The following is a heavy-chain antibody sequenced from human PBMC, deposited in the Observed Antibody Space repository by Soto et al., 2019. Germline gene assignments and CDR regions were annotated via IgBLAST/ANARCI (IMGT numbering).Heavy chain of an antibody. CDR1: GGTFSIYA. CDR2: IIPTFDTA. Sequence: GASVKVSCKASGGTFSIYAIIWVRQAPGQGLEWMGGIIPTFDTANYAQKFQGRVTITADESTSTAYMELSSLRSEDTAVYYCARHDCISSSCYYYYYYGMDVWGQGTTVTISS. CDR3: ARHDCISSSCYYYYYYGMDV. D-gene: IGHD2-15*01. J-gene: IGHJ6*02. V-gene: IGHV1-69*13.